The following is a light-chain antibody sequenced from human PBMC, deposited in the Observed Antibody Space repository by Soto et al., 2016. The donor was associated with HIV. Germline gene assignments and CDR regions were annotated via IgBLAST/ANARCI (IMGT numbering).Light chain of an antibody. CDR3: LQTLQIPYT. J-gene: IGKJ2*01. CDR2: LAS. Sequence: SLPVTPGESASISCTSTQSLLNSLGYNRLDWYLQRAGQSPQLLISLASYRDSGVPDRFSGSGSGTDFTLHISRVEAEDVGLYYCLQTLQIPYTFGQGTKLE. V-gene: IGKV2-28*01. CDR1: QSLLNSLGYNR.